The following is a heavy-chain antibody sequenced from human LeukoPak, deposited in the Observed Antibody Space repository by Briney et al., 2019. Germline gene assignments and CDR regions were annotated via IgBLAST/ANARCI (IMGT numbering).Heavy chain of an antibody. D-gene: IGHD2-2*01. V-gene: IGHV3-73*01. J-gene: IGHJ6*04. CDR1: GFTFSNAW. CDR3: TTPSYCSSTSCQGADV. Sequence: GGSLRLSCAASGFTFSNAWMSWVRQASGKGLEWVGRIRSKANSYATAYAASVKGRFTISRDDSKNTAYLQMNSLKTEDTAVYYCTTPSYCSSTSCQGADVWGKGTTVTISS. CDR2: IRSKANSYAT.